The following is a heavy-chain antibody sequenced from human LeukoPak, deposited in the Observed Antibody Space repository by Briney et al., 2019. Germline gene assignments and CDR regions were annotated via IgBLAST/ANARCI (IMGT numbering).Heavy chain of an antibody. V-gene: IGHV3-48*03. J-gene: IGHJ4*02. CDR1: GLTFSGFE. Sequence: GGSLGLSCIGSGLTFSGFELNWVRQAPGKGLEWVAYIRHDGSLKTYADSMRGRFTISRDDAKNSVYLQMNSLRVEDTATYYCARRFRDWGRGILVTVSS. CDR2: IRHDGSLK. CDR3: ARRFRD.